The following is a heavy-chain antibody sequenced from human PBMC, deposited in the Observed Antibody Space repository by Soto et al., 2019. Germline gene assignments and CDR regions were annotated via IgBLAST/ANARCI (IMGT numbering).Heavy chain of an antibody. D-gene: IGHD6-13*01. Sequence: SVKVSCKASGGTFSSYAISWVRQAPGQGLEWMGGIIPIFGTANYAQKFQGRVTITADESTSTAYMELSSLRSEDTAVYYCARKVAAAGTSYYYYGMDVWGQGTTVTV. J-gene: IGHJ6*02. V-gene: IGHV1-69*13. CDR2: IIPIFGTA. CDR1: GGTFSSYA. CDR3: ARKVAAAGTSYYYYGMDV.